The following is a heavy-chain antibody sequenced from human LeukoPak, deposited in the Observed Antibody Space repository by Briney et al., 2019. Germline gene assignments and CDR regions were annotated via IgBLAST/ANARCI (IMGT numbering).Heavy chain of an antibody. CDR1: GFTFSSYS. J-gene: IGHJ5*02. V-gene: IGHV3-21*01. D-gene: IGHD3-10*01. CDR2: ISSSSSYI. CDR3: ARITMVRGRAP. Sequence: PGGSLRLSCAASGFTFSSYSMNWVRQAPGKGLEWVSSISSSSSYIYYADSVKGRFTISRDNAKNTLYLQMNSLRVEDTAVYYCARITMVRGRAPWGQGTLVTVSS.